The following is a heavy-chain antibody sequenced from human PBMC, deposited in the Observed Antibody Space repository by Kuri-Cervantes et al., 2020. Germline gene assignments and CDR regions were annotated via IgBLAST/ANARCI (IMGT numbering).Heavy chain of an antibody. V-gene: IGHV4-61*01. Sequence: SETLSLTCTVSGGSISSSSYYWGWIRQPPGKGLEWIGYIYYSGSTNYNPSLKSRVSISIDTSKNQFSLKLSSVTAADTAVYYCARDKEKSSSGYYGPFDYWGQGTLVTVSS. D-gene: IGHD3-22*01. CDR3: ARDKEKSSSGYYGPFDY. CDR1: GGSISSSSYY. J-gene: IGHJ4*02. CDR2: IYYSGST.